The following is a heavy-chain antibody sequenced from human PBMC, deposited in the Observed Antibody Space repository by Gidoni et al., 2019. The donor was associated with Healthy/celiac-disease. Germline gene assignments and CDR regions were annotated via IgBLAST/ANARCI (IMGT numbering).Heavy chain of an antibody. J-gene: IGHJ4*02. V-gene: IGHV5-10-1*03. CDR3: ARQTTQYYYDSSGYYNY. CDR2: IDPSDSYT. CDR1: GCSFTSYW. D-gene: IGHD3-22*01. Sequence: EVQLVQSGAEVKKPGESLRISCKGSGCSFTSYWISWVRQMPGKGLEWMGRIDPSDSYTNYSPSFQGHVTISADKSISTAYLQWSSLKASDTAMYYCARQTTQYYYDSSGYYNYWGRGTLVTVSS.